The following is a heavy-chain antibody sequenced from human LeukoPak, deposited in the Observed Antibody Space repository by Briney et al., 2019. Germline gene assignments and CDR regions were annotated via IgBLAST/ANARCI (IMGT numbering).Heavy chain of an antibody. CDR3: ARDPYGSGSYSRFDP. J-gene: IGHJ5*02. CDR2: IKQDGSEK. CDR1: GFTFSSYW. V-gene: IGHV3-7*01. D-gene: IGHD3-10*01. Sequence: PGGSLRLSCAASGFTFSSYWMSWVRQAPGKGLEWVANIKQDGSEKYYVDSVKGRFTISRDNAKNSLYLQMNSLRAEGTAVYYCARDPYGSGSYSRFDPWGQGTLVTVSS.